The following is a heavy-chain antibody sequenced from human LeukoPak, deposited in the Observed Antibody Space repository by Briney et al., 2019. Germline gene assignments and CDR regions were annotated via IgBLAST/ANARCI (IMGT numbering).Heavy chain of an antibody. CDR2: TYYRSKWHY. CDR1: GGRVSSNSAA. CDR3: ARQSSTDYYYYGLDV. V-gene: IGHV6-1*01. J-gene: IGHJ6*02. D-gene: IGHD1-1*01. Sequence: SQTLSLTCAISGGRVSSNSAAWNWIRQSPSRGLEWLGRTYYRSKWHYDYAESVKRRITVNPDTSKNQFSLQLNSVTPEDAAVYYCARQSSTDYYYYGLDVWGQGTTVAVSS.